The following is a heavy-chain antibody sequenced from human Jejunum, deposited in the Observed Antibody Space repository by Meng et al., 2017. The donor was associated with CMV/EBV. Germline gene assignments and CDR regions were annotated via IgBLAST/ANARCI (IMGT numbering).Heavy chain of an antibody. V-gene: IGHV1-69*04. CDR3: AGGLGGTIDY. D-gene: IGHD1-26*01. J-gene: IGHJ4*02. CDR2: IIPVFDRT. Sequence: ASGFTFSTYGMHWVRQAPGQGLEWMGNIIPVFDRTNYAQKFQGRVTITADRSTNTAYMELSSLRSDDTAIYYCAGGLGGTIDYWGQGTLVTVSS. CDR1: GFTFSTYG.